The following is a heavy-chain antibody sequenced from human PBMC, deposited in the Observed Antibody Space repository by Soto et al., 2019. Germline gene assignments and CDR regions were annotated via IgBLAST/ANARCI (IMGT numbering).Heavy chain of an antibody. J-gene: IGHJ4*02. CDR3: ARAPIAVAEIVDY. CDR2: ISYDGSNK. D-gene: IGHD6-19*01. CDR1: GFTFSSYA. V-gene: IGHV3-30-3*01. Sequence: GGSLRLSCAASGFTFSSYAMHWVRQAPGKGLEWVAVISYDGSNKYYADSVKGRFTISRDNSKNTLYLQMNSLRAEDTAVYYCARAPIAVAEIVDYWGQGTLVTVSS.